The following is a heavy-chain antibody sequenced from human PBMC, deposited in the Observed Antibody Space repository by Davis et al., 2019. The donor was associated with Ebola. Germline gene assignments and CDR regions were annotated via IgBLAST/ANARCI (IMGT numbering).Heavy chain of an antibody. V-gene: IGHV3-33*01. D-gene: IGHD3-16*02. CDR1: GFRFSAYG. Sequence: GESLKISCAASGFRFSAYGMHWVRQAPGKGLEWVAVVYSYGGKTDYADSVKGRFTVSRDNSKNTMYLQINSLRGEDTAVYYCARESYDYIWGSYRIFFDYWGQGTLVTVSS. CDR2: VYSYGGKT. CDR3: ARESYDYIWGSYRIFFDY. J-gene: IGHJ4*02.